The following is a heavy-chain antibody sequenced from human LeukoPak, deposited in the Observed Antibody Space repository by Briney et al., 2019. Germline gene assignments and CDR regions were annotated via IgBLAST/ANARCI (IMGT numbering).Heavy chain of an antibody. Sequence: EASVKVSCKVSGYTLTELSMHWVRQAPGKGLEWMGGFDPEDGETIYAQKFQGRVTMTEDTSTDTAYMELSSLRSEDTAVYYCATVVAVGGGFYFGYWGQGTLVTVSS. J-gene: IGHJ4*02. CDR3: ATVVAVGGGFYFGY. D-gene: IGHD6-19*01. V-gene: IGHV1-24*01. CDR2: FDPEDGET. CDR1: GYTLTELS.